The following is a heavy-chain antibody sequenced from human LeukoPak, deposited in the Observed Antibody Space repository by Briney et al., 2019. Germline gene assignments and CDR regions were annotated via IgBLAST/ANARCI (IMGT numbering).Heavy chain of an antibody. V-gene: IGHV3-30*03. CDR3: ARGTTVVWKPPFDP. CDR1: GFSFSSYA. CDR2: ISYDGSNK. J-gene: IGHJ5*02. D-gene: IGHD4-23*01. Sequence: PGGPLRLSCAASGFSFSSYAMHWVRQAPGKGLEWVALISYDGSNKYYVDSVKGRFTISRDNSKNTLYLQMNSLRAEDTAVLYCARGTTVVWKPPFDPWGQGTLVTVSS.